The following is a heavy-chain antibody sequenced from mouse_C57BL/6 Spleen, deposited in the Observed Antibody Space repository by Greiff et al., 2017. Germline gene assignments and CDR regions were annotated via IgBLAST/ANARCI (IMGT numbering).Heavy chain of an antibody. CDR3: ARGHGSSYWYFDV. V-gene: IGHV1-64*01. CDR2: IHPTSGST. Sequence: QVQLQQPGAELVKPGASVKLSCKASGYTFTSYWMHWVKQRPGQGREWIGMIHPTSGSTNYNEKFKNKATLTVDKSSRTAYMQLSSLTSEDSAVYYCARGHGSSYWYFDVWGTGTTVTVSS. J-gene: IGHJ1*03. CDR1: GYTFTSYW. D-gene: IGHD1-1*01.